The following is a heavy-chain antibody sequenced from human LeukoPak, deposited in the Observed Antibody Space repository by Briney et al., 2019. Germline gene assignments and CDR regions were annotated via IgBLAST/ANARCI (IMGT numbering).Heavy chain of an antibody. CDR2: ISGSGGST. Sequence: GGSLRLSCAASGFTFSSYAMSWVRQAPGKGLEWVSGISGSGGSTYYADSVKGRFTISRDISKNTLYLQLNSLRAEDTAVYYCAKGGWELLRVSYFDYWGQGTLVTVSS. D-gene: IGHD4-23*01. CDR3: AKGGWELLRVSYFDY. J-gene: IGHJ4*02. V-gene: IGHV3-23*01. CDR1: GFTFSSYA.